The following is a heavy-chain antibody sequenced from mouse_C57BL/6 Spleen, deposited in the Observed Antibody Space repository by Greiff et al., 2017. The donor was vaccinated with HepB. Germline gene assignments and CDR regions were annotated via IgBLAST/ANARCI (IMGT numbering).Heavy chain of an antibody. CDR3: ARPAYYNDWFAY. CDR2: IHPDSGST. CDR1: GYTFTSYW. D-gene: IGHD2-12*01. V-gene: IGHV1-64*01. Sequence: VQLQQPGAELVKPGASVKLSCKASGYTFTSYWMHWVKQRPGQGLEWIGMIHPDSGSTNYNEKFKSKATLTVDKSSSTAYMQLSSLTSEDSAVYYCARPAYYNDWFAYWGQGTLVTVAA. J-gene: IGHJ3*01.